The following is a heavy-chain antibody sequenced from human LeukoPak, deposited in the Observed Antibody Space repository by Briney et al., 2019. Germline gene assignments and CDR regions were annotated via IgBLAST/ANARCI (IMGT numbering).Heavy chain of an antibody. CDR2: IIPIFGTA. D-gene: IGHD2-2*01. V-gene: IGHV1-69*13. CDR1: GGTFSSYA. CDR3: ARVGDSSTSVFDY. J-gene: IGHJ4*02. Sequence: SVKVSCKASGGTFSSYAISWVRQAPGQGLEWMGGIIPIFGTANYAQKFQGRVTITADESTSTAYMELSSLRSEDTAVYYCARVGDSSTSVFDYWGQGTLVTVSS.